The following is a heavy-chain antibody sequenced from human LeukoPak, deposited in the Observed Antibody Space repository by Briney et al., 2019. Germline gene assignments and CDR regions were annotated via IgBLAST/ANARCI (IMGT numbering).Heavy chain of an antibody. CDR3: AKDIGSYGSGRLFDY. V-gene: IGHV3-9*01. CDR2: ISWNSGSI. CDR1: GFTFSSYT. J-gene: IGHJ4*02. Sequence: GGSLRLSCAASGFTFSSYTMNWVRQAPGKGLEWVSGISWNSGSIGYADSVKGRFTISRDNAKNSLYLQMNSLRAEDTALYYCAKDIGSYGSGRLFDYWGQGTLVTVSS. D-gene: IGHD3-10*01.